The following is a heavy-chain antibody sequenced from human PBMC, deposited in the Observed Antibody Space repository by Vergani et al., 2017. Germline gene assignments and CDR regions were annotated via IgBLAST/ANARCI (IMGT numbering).Heavy chain of an antibody. CDR3: VSVAYFYGLGSRLLDH. CDR2: MYHSGST. CDR1: GGSMSGYY. D-gene: IGHD3-10*01. Sequence: QVRLQESGPGLVKPSETLSLTCSVSGGSMSGYYWSWIRQPPGQELEWIGYMYHSGSTNYNPSLETRVTISGDASKNQFSLKLNSVTAADTAVYYCVSVAYFYGLGSRLLDHGGQGILVTVSS. V-gene: IGHV4-59*01. J-gene: IGHJ4*02.